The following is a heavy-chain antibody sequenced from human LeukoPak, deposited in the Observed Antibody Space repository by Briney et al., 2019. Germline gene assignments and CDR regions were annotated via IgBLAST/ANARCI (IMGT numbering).Heavy chain of an antibody. V-gene: IGHV3-7*01. D-gene: IGHD2-15*01. CDR2: IKQDGSEK. CDR1: GFTISSYW. Sequence: GGSLRLSCAASGFTISSYWMSWVRQAPGKGLEWGANIKQDGSEKYYVDSVKGRFTISRDNAKNSLYLQMNSLRAEDTAVYYCARGRVVVGASTLYYLDYWGQGTLVSVSS. J-gene: IGHJ4*02. CDR3: ARGRVVVGASTLYYLDY.